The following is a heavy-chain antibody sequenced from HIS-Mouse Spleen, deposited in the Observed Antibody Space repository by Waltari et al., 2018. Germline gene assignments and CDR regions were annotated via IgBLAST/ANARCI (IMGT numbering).Heavy chain of an antibody. J-gene: IGHJ4*02. D-gene: IGHD1-26*01. Sequence: QVQLVESGGGVVQPGRSLRLSCAASGFTLSSYGMHRVRQAPGKGLEWVAVISYDGSNKYYADSVKGRFTISRDNSKNTLYLQMNSLRAEDTAVYYCAKVNSGSYYFDYWGQGTLVTVSS. V-gene: IGHV3-30*18. CDR1: GFTLSSYG. CDR2: ISYDGSNK. CDR3: AKVNSGSYYFDY.